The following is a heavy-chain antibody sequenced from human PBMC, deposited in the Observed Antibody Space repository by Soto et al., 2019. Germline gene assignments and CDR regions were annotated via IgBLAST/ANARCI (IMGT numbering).Heavy chain of an antibody. J-gene: IGHJ5*02. V-gene: IGHV4-31*03. CDR1: GGSITRGGYY. CDR3: ARDPAP. CDR2: IYNSGTT. Sequence: QVQLQESGPGLVKPSETLSLTCTVSGGSITRGGYYWSWIRQHPGKGLEWIGYIYNSGTTYYNPSLKSRVTISVATSKNQSSLKLTSVTAADTAVYYCARDPAPWGQGTLVTVSS.